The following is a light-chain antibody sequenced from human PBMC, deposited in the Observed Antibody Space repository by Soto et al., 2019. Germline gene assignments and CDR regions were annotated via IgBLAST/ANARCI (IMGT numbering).Light chain of an antibody. CDR2: DVS. V-gene: IGLV2-14*01. CDR1: TSDVGSYNY. J-gene: IGLJ3*02. Sequence: QSALTQPASVSGSPGQSITISCTGTTSDVGSYNYVSWYQKNPGKAPKLLVYDVSNRPSGVSNRFSGSKSGNTASLTISGLQPEDEADYYCSSYTISSTWVFGGGTKVTVL. CDR3: SSYTISSTWV.